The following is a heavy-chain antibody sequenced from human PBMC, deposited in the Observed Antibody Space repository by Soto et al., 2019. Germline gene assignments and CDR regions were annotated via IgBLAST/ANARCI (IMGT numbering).Heavy chain of an antibody. D-gene: IGHD1-1*01. Sequence: LQLQESGPGLVKPSETLSLTCPVSGGSISNSDYFWAWMRQPPGKGLEWVGTISHTGSPRYNPSLKSRVTISVDTSKNQFSLRLPSVTAADTAVFYCASQLESTTYFDYWGRGTLVTVSS. J-gene: IGHJ4*02. CDR3: ASQLESTTYFDY. V-gene: IGHV4-39*01. CDR2: ISHTGSP. CDR1: GGSISNSDYF.